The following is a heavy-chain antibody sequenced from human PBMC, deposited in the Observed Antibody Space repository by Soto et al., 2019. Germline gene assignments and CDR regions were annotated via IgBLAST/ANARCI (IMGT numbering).Heavy chain of an antibody. Sequence: GGSLRLSCAASGFTFSSYEMNWVRQAPGKGLEWVSYISSSGSTIYYADSVKGRFTISRDNAKNSLYLQMNSLRAEDTAVYYCEREIGHRPFDYWGQGTLVTVSS. V-gene: IGHV3-48*03. CDR2: ISSSGSTI. CDR1: GFTFSSYE. J-gene: IGHJ4*02. D-gene: IGHD3-10*01. CDR3: EREIGHRPFDY.